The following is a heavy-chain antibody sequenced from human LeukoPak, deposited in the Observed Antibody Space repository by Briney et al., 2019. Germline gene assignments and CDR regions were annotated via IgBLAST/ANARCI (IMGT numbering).Heavy chain of an antibody. CDR2: ISTYNGNT. J-gene: IGHJ6*02. CDR3: ARRVTAIGYYYYGMDV. D-gene: IGHD2-21*02. CDR1: GYTFTSYG. V-gene: IGHV1-18*01. Sequence: ASVKVSCKASGYTFTSYGISWVRQAPGQGLEWMGWISTYNGNTNYAQKLQGRVTMTTDTSTSTAYMELRSLRSDDTAVYYCARRVTAIGYYYYGMDVWGQGTTVTVSS.